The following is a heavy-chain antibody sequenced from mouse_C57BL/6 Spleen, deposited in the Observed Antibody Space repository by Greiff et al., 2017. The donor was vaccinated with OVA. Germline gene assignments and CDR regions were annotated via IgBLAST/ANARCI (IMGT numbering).Heavy chain of an antibody. CDR2: ISDGGSYT. CDR1: GFTFSSYA. J-gene: IGHJ2*01. CDR3: ARANWDGVYYFDY. Sequence: EVKVVESGGGLVKPGGSLKLSCAASGFTFSSYAMSWVRQPPEKRLEWVATISDGGSYTYYPDNVKGRFTISRDNAKNNLYLQMSHLKSKDTAMYYCARANWDGVYYFDYWGQGTTLTVSS. V-gene: IGHV5-4*03. D-gene: IGHD4-1*01.